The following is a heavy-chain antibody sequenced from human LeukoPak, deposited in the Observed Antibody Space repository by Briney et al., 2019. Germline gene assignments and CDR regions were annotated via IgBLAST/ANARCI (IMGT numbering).Heavy chain of an antibody. J-gene: IGHJ4*02. CDR3: ARDRDGSGSALGD. D-gene: IGHD3-10*01. CDR2: IWYDGSNK. CDR1: GFTFSSYG. V-gene: IGHV3-33*01. Sequence: GGSLRLSCAASGFTFSSYGMHWVRQAPGEGLEWVAVIWYDGSNKYYADSVKGRFTISRGNSKNTLYLQMNSLRAEDTAVYYCARDRDGSGSALGDWGQGTLVTVSS.